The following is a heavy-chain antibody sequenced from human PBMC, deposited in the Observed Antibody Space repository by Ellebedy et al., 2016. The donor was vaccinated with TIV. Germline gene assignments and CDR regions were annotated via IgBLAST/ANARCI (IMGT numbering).Heavy chain of an antibody. D-gene: IGHD4-23*01. Sequence: GESLKISCAASGPTFRSHAMSWVRQAPGKGLEWVSSITESGGNTYYADSVKGRFTISRDNSKDTLFLQMNSLRAEDTAIYFCARDPVGVGPAFDVWGQGTMVTVSS. CDR1: GPTFRSHA. J-gene: IGHJ3*01. CDR3: ARDPVGVGPAFDV. CDR2: ITESGGNT. V-gene: IGHV3-23*01.